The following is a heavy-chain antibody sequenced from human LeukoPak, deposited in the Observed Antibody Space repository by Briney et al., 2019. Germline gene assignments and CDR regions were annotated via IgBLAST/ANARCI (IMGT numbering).Heavy chain of an antibody. Sequence: GGSLRLSCVASGFTFNHYWMHWVRHGPGKGLVWVSRLNSDGSSITYADSVKGRFTVSRDNAKNTVYLHMNSLGAEDTAVFYCARGRHLVAGINDAFEIWGQGTTVTVSS. J-gene: IGHJ3*02. CDR1: GFTFNHYW. D-gene: IGHD2-15*01. CDR3: ARGRHLVAGINDAFEI. CDR2: LNSDGSSI. V-gene: IGHV3-74*01.